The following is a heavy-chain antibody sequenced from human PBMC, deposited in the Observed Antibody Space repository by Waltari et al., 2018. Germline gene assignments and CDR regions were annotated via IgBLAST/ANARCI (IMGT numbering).Heavy chain of an antibody. D-gene: IGHD2-21*01. CDR2: ISYDGSNK. J-gene: IGHJ4*02. V-gene: IGHV3-30-3*01. CDR1: GFTFSSYA. CDR3: ASCGGDCYGYYFDY. Sequence: QVQLVESGGGVVQPGRSLRLSCAASGFTFSSYAMHWVRQAPGKGLEWGAVISYDGSNKYYADSVKGRFTISRDNSKNTLYLQMNSLRAEDTAVYYCASCGGDCYGYYFDYWGQGTLVTVSS.